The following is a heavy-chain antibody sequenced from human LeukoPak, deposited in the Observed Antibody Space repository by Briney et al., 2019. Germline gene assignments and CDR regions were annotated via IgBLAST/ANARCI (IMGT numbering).Heavy chain of an antibody. CDR1: GYTLTDYY. CDR2: INPNSGGT. D-gene: IGHD3-22*01. J-gene: IGHJ4*02. CDR3: ARVGYYGSSGYYEY. V-gene: IGHV1-2*06. Sequence: ASVKVSCKASGYTLTDYYMHWVRQAPGQGLEWMGRINPNSGGTNYAQKFQGRVTMTRDTSISTVYMELSRLRSDDTAVYYCARVGYYGSSGYYEYWGQGTLVTVYS.